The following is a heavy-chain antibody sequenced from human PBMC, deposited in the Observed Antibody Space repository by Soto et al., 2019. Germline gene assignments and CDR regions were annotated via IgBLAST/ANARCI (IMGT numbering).Heavy chain of an antibody. D-gene: IGHD4-17*01. V-gene: IGHV1-69*02. J-gene: IGHJ6*02. CDR3: ARTLDYGDQDYYYYYGMDV. CDR2: IIPILGIA. CDR1: GGTFSSYT. Sequence: QVQLVQSGAEVKKPGSSVKVSCKASGGTFSSYTISWVRQAPGQGLEWMGRIIPILGIANYAQKFQGRVTITADKSTSTAYMELSSLRSEDTAVYYCARTLDYGDQDYYYYYGMDVWGQGTTVTVSS.